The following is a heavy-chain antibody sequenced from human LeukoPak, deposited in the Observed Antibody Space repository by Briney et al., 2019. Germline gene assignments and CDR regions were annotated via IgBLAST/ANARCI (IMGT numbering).Heavy chain of an antibody. CDR3: ARADAYSSSWMYYYYYYYMDV. CDR2: IYHSGST. Sequence: SETLSLTCTVSGYSISSGYYWGWIRQPPGKGLEWIGSIYHSGSTYYNPSLKSRVTISVDTSKNQFSLKLSSVTAADTAVYYCARADAYSSSWMYYYYYYYMDVWGKGTTVTVSS. D-gene: IGHD6-13*01. J-gene: IGHJ6*03. V-gene: IGHV4-38-2*02. CDR1: GYSISSGYY.